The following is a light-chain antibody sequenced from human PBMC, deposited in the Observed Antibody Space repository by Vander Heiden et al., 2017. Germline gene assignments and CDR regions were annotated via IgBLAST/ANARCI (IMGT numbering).Light chain of an antibody. Sequence: EIVLTQSPGTLSLSPGERATLTCRASQSVSSSYLAWYQQKPGQAPRLLIYGASSRATGIPDRFSGSGSGTGFTLTISRLEPEDFAVYYCQQYGSSPVTFGQGTKLEIK. CDR1: QSVSSSY. J-gene: IGKJ2*01. CDR3: QQYGSSPVT. V-gene: IGKV3-20*01. CDR2: GAS.